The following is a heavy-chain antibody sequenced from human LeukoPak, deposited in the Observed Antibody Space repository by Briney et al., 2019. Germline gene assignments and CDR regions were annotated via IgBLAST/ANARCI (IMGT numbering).Heavy chain of an antibody. CDR3: ARHSARIVYFDY. CDR1: GGSISSYY. D-gene: IGHD2/OR15-2a*01. CDR2: IFYSGTT. V-gene: IGHV4-59*08. J-gene: IGHJ4*02. Sequence: SETLSLTCTVSGGSISSYYWSWIRQPPGKGLEWIGFIFYSGTTYYNPSLKSRVTISVDTSKNHFSLEVNAVTAADTAIYYCARHSARIVYFDYWGQGTLVTVSS.